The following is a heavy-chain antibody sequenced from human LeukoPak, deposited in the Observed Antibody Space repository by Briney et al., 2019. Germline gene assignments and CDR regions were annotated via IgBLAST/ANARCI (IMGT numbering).Heavy chain of an antibody. V-gene: IGHV3-53*01. CDR2: IYRGGTT. D-gene: IGHD3-16*01. CDR1: GLTVSTNF. J-gene: IGHJ3*02. Sequence: PGGSLILSCAASGLTVSTNFMSWVRQAPGKGLEWISLIYRGGTTYYADSVKGRFTISRDNSENTLYLQMSSLRGDDTAVYHCASRRGGGVTDAFDIWGRGTKVTVSS. CDR3: ASRRGGGVTDAFDI.